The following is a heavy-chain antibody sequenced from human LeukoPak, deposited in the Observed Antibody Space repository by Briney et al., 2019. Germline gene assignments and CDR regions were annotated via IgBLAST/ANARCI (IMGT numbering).Heavy chain of an antibody. CDR3: AELGITMIGGV. V-gene: IGHV3-48*03. Sequence: GGSLRLSCAASGFTFSSYEMNWVRQAPGKGLEWVSYISSSVSTIYYADSGKGRFTTSRDNAKNSLYLQMNSLRAEDTAVYYCAELGITMIGGVWGKGTTVTISS. CDR2: ISSSVSTI. CDR1: GFTFSSYE. D-gene: IGHD3-10*02. J-gene: IGHJ6*04.